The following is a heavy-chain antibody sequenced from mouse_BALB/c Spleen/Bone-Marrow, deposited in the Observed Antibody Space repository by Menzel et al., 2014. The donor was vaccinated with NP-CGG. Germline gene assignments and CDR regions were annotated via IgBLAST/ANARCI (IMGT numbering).Heavy chain of an antibody. CDR2: INPSTGYT. CDR1: GYTFTSYW. V-gene: IGHV1-7*01. CDR3: ARGNYEAMDY. D-gene: IGHD2-1*01. J-gene: IGHJ4*01. Sequence: QVQLKESGAELAKPGASVKMSCKASGYTFTSYWMHWVKQRPGQGLEWIGYINPSTGYTEYNQKFKDKATLTADKSSSTAYMQLSSLTSEDSAVYYCARGNYEAMDYWGQGTSVTVS.